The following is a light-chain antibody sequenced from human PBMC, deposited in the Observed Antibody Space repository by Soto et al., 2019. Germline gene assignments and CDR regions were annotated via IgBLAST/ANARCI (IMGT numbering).Light chain of an antibody. V-gene: IGLV2-14*01. Sequence: QSVLTQPASVSGSPGQSITISCTGTSSDVGGYNYVSWYQQHPGKAPKLMIYDVSNRPSGVSNRFSGSKSGNTASLTISGLQAEDGADYYCSSYTSSSTXVXGPGTKVTVL. CDR1: SSDVGGYNY. CDR2: DVS. CDR3: SSYTSSSTXV. J-gene: IGLJ1*01.